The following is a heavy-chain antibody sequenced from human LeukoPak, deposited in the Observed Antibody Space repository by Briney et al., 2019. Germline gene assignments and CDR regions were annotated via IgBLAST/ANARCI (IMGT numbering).Heavy chain of an antibody. Sequence: GGSLRLSCAASGFIFNKHAMSWVRQAPGKGLEWVSGLSGSGGSTDYADSVKGRFTVSRDNSKNTLFLQMNSLRAEDTAVYYCARDRQLWFDPWGQGTLVTVSS. CDR1: GFIFNKHA. D-gene: IGHD1-1*01. CDR2: LSGSGGST. CDR3: ARDRQLWFDP. V-gene: IGHV3-23*01. J-gene: IGHJ5*02.